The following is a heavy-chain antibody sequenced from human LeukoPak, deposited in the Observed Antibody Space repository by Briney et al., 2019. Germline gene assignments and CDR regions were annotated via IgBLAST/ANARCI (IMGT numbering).Heavy chain of an antibody. CDR3: AKGRRDPYCCSWRSNFDC. CDR1: GYSFNTYA. V-gene: IGHV3-23*01. Sequence: GGCLRLSCAASGYSFNTYAMTWVRHPPGRGREWVSSILARGGNTYYPDSVKGRFTISRDNTKKALYMKTNSLGVEDATAYYCAKGRRDPYCCSWRSNFDCWDRGT. D-gene: IGHD6-13*01. J-gene: IGHJ4*02. CDR2: ILARGGNT.